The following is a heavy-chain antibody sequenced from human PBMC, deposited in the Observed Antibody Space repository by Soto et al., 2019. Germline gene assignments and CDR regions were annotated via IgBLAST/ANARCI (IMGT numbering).Heavy chain of an antibody. J-gene: IGHJ5*02. D-gene: IGHD2-15*01. CDR2: INIGNGNT. V-gene: IGHV1-18*04. CDR3: ARGPLWGGKCYDNYFDP. CDR1: GYTFTSYG. Sequence: GASVKVSCKASGYTFTSYGISWVRQAPGQGLEWVGWINIGNGNTESSQKFQGRVTITTDTSASTAYMELRSLTSEDTAVYYCARGPLWGGKCYDNYFDPWGQGTLVTVSS.